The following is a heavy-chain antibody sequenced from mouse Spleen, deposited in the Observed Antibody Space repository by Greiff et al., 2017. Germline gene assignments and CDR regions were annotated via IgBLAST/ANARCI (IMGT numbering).Heavy chain of an antibody. CDR1: GFTFSSYT. CDR3: ARREGYDQAMDY. Sequence: EVQGVESGGGLVKPGGSLKLSCAASGFTFSSYTMSWVRQTPEKRLEWVATISGGGGNTYYPDSVKGRFTISRDNAKNTLYLQMSSLRSEDTALYYCARREGYDQAMDYWGQGTSVTVSS. J-gene: IGHJ4*01. CDR2: ISGGGGNT. D-gene: IGHD2-2*01. V-gene: IGHV5-9*01.